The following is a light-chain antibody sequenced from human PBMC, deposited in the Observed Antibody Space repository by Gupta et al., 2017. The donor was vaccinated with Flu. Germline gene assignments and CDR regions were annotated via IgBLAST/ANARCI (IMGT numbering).Light chain of an antibody. CDR1: QTILYSSNNKNY. Sequence: DIVMTQSPDSLAVSLGERATINCKSSQTILYSSNNKNYLAWYQQKPGQPPELLIYWASTRESGVPDRFSGSGSGTDFTLTISSLQAEDVAVYYCQQYYGSPYSFGQGTKLEIK. CDR2: WAS. CDR3: QQYYGSPYS. V-gene: IGKV4-1*01. J-gene: IGKJ2*03.